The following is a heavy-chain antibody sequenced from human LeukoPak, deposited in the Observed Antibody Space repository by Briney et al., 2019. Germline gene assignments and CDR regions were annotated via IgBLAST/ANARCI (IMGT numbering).Heavy chain of an antibody. Sequence: SSETLSLTCAVYGGSFSGYYWSWIRQPPGKGLEWIGEINHSGSTYYNPSLKSRVTISVDTSKNQFSLKLSSVTAADTAVYYCARVSYWFDPWGQGTLVTVSS. V-gene: IGHV4-34*01. J-gene: IGHJ5*02. CDR2: INHSGST. D-gene: IGHD5/OR15-5a*01. CDR1: GGSFSGYY. CDR3: ARVSYWFDP.